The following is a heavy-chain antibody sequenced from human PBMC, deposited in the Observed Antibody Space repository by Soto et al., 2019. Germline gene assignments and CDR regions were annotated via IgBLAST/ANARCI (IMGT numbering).Heavy chain of an antibody. CDR1: GGSISSSSYY. D-gene: IGHD4-4*01. J-gene: IGHJ6*02. CDR3: ARTHRLTRRSGMDV. V-gene: IGHV4-39*01. Sequence: QLQLQESGPGLVKPSETLSLTCTVSGGSISSSSYYWGWIRQPPGKGLEWIGSIYYSGSTYYNPSLKSRVTIPVDTSTHQFSLTLSSVTAADPAVYYCARTHRLTRRSGMDVWGQGPTVTVSS. CDR2: IYYSGST.